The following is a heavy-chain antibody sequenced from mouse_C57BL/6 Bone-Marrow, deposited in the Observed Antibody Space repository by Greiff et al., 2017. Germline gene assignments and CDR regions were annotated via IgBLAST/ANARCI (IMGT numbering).Heavy chain of an antibody. J-gene: IGHJ1*03. CDR3: ARDSPLPLRDGYFDV. V-gene: IGHV5-16*01. CDR1: GFTFSDYY. Sequence: EVQRVESEGGLVQPGSSMKLSCTASGFTFSDYYMAWVRQVPEKGLEWVANINYDGSSTYYLDSLKSRFIISRDNAKNILYLQMSSLKSEDTATYYCARDSPLPLRDGYFDVWGTGTTVTVSS. CDR2: INYDGSST. D-gene: IGHD6-1*01.